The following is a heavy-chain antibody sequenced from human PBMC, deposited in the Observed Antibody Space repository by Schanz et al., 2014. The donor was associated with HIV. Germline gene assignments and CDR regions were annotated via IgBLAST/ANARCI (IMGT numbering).Heavy chain of an antibody. Sequence: VQLLESGGGLVQPGGSLRLSCAASGFTFSTYAMSWVRQAPGKGLEWVAVISYDGSNKYYAESVKGRFAISRDNSKNTLYLQMNSLRAEDTAVYYCAKVGRIYSTTWIDYWGQGTLVTVSS. CDR3: AKVGRIYSTTWIDY. CDR2: ISYDGSNK. J-gene: IGHJ4*02. V-gene: IGHV3-30*09. CDR1: GFTFSTYA. D-gene: IGHD2-2*01.